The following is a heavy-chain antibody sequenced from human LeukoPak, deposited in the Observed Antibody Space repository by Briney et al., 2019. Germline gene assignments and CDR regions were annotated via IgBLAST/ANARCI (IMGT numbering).Heavy chain of an antibody. CDR3: ARLTLGYYYDSSGPGY. J-gene: IGHJ4*02. CDR1: GGSISSSSYY. CDR2: IYYSGST. Sequence: SETLSLTCTVSGGSISSSSYYWGWNRQPPGKGLEWIRSIYYSGSTYYNPSLKSRVTISVDTSKNQFSLKLSSVTAADTAVYYCARLTLGYYYDSSGPGYWGQGTLVTVSS. V-gene: IGHV4-39*01. D-gene: IGHD3-22*01.